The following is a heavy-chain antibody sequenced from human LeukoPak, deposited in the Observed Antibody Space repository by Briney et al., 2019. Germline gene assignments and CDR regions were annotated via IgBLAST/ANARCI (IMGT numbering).Heavy chain of an antibody. Sequence: GGSLRLSSAASGFSFNNYAMGWVRQAPGKGLEWVSIIIASSGSTFYADSVEGRFTISRDNSKNTLYLQMNSLRVEDTAVYYCVKGGYDFVEVAYFDFWGQGTLVTVSS. D-gene: IGHD5-12*01. J-gene: IGHJ4*02. CDR2: IIASSGST. CDR1: GFSFNNYA. V-gene: IGHV3-23*01. CDR3: VKGGYDFVEVAYFDF.